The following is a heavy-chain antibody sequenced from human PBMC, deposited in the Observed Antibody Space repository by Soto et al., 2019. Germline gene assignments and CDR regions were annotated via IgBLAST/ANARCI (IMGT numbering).Heavy chain of an antibody. CDR3: ARKWDPFDY. J-gene: IGHJ4*02. CDR2: IWNDGSNK. D-gene: IGHD1-26*01. V-gene: IGHV3-33*01. CDR1: GFTFSSYG. Sequence: PGGSLRLSCAASGFTFSSYGMHWVRQAPGKGLEWVAMIWNDGSNKFYADSVKGRFTISRDNSKNTLYLQMNSLRAEDTAVYYCARKWDPFDYWGQGALVTVSS.